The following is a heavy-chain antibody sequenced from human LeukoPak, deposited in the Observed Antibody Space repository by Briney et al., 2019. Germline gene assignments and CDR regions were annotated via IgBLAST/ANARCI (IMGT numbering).Heavy chain of an antibody. CDR2: IYPGDSDT. V-gene: IGHV5-51*01. Sequence: GESLKISCKGSGYSFTTYWIGWVRPMPGKGLEWMGIIYPGDSDTKYGPSFQGQVTISADKSISTTYLQWTSLKASDTAIYYCARVWRDAFDIWGQGTMVTVSS. J-gene: IGHJ3*02. D-gene: IGHD2-21*01. CDR3: ARVWRDAFDI. CDR1: GYSFTTYW.